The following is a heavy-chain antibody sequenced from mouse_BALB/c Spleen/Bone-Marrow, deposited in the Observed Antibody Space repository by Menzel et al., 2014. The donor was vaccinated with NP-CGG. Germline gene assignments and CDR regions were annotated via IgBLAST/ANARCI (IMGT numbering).Heavy chain of an antibody. CDR2: ISPSNGRT. CDR3: TSPQLGRDY. CDR1: GYTFTSYW. D-gene: IGHD4-1*02. V-gene: IGHV1S81*02. J-gene: IGHJ2*01. Sequence: QVQLQQSGAELVKPGASVKLSCKASGYTFTSYWMYWVKQRPGQGLEWIGEISPSNGRTDYNEKFKTKATLTVDSSSSTAYMQLSSLTSEDSAVYYCTSPQLGRDYWGQGTTPTVSS.